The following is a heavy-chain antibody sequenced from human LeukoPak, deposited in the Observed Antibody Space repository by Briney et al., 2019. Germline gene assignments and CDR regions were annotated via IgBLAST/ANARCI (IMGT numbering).Heavy chain of an antibody. CDR3: ARDNPQTGFSSGWDAFDI. J-gene: IGHJ3*02. Sequence: GGSLRLSCAVSGFTFSSYEMNWVRQAPGKGLEWVSYISSSGGTIYYADSVRGRFTISRDNAKNSLYLQMNSLRAEDTAGYYCARDNPQTGFSSGWDAFDIWGQGTMVTVSS. V-gene: IGHV3-48*03. CDR1: GFTFSSYE. D-gene: IGHD6-19*01. CDR2: ISSSGGTI.